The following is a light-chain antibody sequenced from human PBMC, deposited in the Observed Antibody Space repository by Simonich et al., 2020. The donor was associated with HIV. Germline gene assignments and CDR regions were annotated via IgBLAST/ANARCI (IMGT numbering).Light chain of an antibody. CDR3: QQYNNWPLF. J-gene: IGKJ2*01. CDR2: GAS. CDR1: QSVSSY. Sequence: EIVLTQSPATLSLSPGERATLSCRASQSVSSYLAWYQQKPGKAPRLFIYGASIRATGIPARFSGSGSGTEFTLTISSMQSEDFAVYYCQQYNNWPLFFGQGTKLEIK. V-gene: IGKV3-15*01.